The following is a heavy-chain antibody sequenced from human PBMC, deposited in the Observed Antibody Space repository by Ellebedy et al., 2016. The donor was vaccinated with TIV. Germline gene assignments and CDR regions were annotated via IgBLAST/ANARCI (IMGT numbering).Heavy chain of an antibody. Sequence: GESLKISXAASGFTFSSYNMNWVRQAPGKGLEWVSCISSSSSYIYYADSVKGRFTISRDNAKNSLYLQMNSLRDEDTAVYYCARGSGWYDYWGQGTLVTVSS. CDR2: ISSSSSYI. J-gene: IGHJ4*02. CDR1: GFTFSSYN. D-gene: IGHD6-19*01. CDR3: ARGSGWYDY. V-gene: IGHV3-21*01.